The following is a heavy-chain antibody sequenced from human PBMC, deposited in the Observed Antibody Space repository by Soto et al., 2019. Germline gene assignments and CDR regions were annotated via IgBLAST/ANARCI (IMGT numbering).Heavy chain of an antibody. J-gene: IGHJ4*02. Sequence: GGSLRLSCAASGFTFSSYSMNWVRQAPGKGLEWVSSISSSSSYIYYADSVKGRFTISRDNAKNSLYLQMNSLRAEDTAVYYCARVFSAPGQVDYWGFYFDYWGQGTLVTVSS. V-gene: IGHV3-21*01. CDR2: ISSSSSYI. CDR1: GFTFSSYS. CDR3: ARVFSAPGQVDYWGFYFDY. D-gene: IGHD5-12*01.